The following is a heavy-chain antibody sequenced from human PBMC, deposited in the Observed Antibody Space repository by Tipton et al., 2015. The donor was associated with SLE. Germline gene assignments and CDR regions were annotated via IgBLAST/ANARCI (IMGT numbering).Heavy chain of an antibody. J-gene: IGHJ4*02. D-gene: IGHD1-1*01. CDR1: DGSITRTNFY. V-gene: IGHV4-39*07. CDR3: ARREIGTMLDY. Sequence: TLSLTCTVSDGSITRTNFYWGWIRQPPGRGLEWIGTISHSGNTFSKPSLQSRVTMSMDTSKRQFSLHLSSVTAADTAVYYCARREIGTMLDYWGQGVLVTVSS. CDR2: ISHSGNT.